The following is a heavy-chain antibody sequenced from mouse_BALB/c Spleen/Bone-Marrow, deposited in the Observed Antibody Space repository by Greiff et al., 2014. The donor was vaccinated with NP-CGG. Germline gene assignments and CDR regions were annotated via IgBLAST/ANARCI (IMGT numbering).Heavy chain of an antibody. CDR3: AREGGTTAHYYAMDY. CDR2: ISSGGST. D-gene: IGHD1-2*01. Sequence: EVHLVESGGGLVKPGGSLKLSCAASGFTFSSYAMSWVRQTPEKRLEWVASISSGGSTYYPDSVKGRFTISRDNARNILYLQMSSLRPEDTAMYYCAREGGTTAHYYAMDYWGQGTSVTVSS. V-gene: IGHV5-6-5*01. J-gene: IGHJ4*01. CDR1: GFTFSSYA.